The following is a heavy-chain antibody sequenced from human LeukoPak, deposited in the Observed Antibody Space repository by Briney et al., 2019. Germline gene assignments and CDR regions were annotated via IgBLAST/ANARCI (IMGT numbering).Heavy chain of an antibody. Sequence: SETLSLTCTIYGGSFSGYYWSWIRQAPGKGLEWIGEINQSGSTNYKSSLKGRLTMSVDTPRNQFSLKLSSVTAADTAVYYCARGTVTLDYWGQGTLVTVSS. CDR3: ARGTVTLDY. CDR1: GGSFSGYY. V-gene: IGHV4-34*01. J-gene: IGHJ4*02. CDR2: INQSGST. D-gene: IGHD4-17*01.